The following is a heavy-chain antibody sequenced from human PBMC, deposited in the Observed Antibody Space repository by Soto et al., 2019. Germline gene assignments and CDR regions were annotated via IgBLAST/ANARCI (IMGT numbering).Heavy chain of an antibody. J-gene: IGHJ5*02. Sequence: SETLSLTCTVSGGSISSGGYYWSWIRQHPGKGLEWIGYIYCSGGTYYNPSLKSRVTISVDTSKNQFSLKLSSVTAADTAVYYCARAHLWEKARSLDWFDPWGQGTLVTVSS. D-gene: IGHD1-26*01. CDR1: GGSISSGGYY. V-gene: IGHV4-31*03. CDR2: IYCSGGT. CDR3: ARAHLWEKARSLDWFDP.